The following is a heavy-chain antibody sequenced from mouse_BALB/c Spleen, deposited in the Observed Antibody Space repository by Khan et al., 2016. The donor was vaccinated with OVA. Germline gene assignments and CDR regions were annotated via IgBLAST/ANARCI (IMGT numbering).Heavy chain of an antibody. J-gene: IGHJ3*01. CDR2: ILPGIGT. V-gene: IGHV1-9*01. Sequence: QVQLQQSGAELMKPGASVKISCKATGDTFSSYWIEWVKERPGHGLEWIGEILPGIGTNYNEKFKGKATFTADTSSNTVYMQLSSQTSEDSAIYYCAGDRRFAYWGQGTLVTVSA. CDR1: GDTFSSYW. CDR3: AGDRRFAY.